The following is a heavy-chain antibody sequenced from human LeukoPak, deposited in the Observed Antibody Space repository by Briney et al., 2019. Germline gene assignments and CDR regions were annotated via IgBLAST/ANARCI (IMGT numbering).Heavy chain of an antibody. CDR3: ARDSIAAEPNWFDP. CDR1: GGSISSYY. V-gene: IGHV4-4*07. CDR2: IYTSGST. J-gene: IGHJ5*02. Sequence: SETLSLTCTVSGGSISSYYWSWIRQPARKGLEWIGRIYTSGSTNYNPSLKSRVTMSVDTSKNQFSLKLSSVTAADTAVYYCARDSIAAEPNWFDPWGQGTLVTVSS. D-gene: IGHD6-13*01.